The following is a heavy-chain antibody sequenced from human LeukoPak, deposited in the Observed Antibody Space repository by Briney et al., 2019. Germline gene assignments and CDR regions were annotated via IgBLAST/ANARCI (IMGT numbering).Heavy chain of an antibody. J-gene: IGHJ3*02. V-gene: IGHV1-69*04. CDR2: IIPILNVA. Sequence: WASVKVSCKASGGSFNSYVITWVRQAPGQGLEWMGRIIPILNVANFAQKFQGRVTITADKSTNTAHMELSSLRSEDTAVYYCTREGVYSPDGSGYHRDAFDIWGQGTVVTVSS. CDR3: TREGVYSPDGSGYHRDAFDI. CDR1: GGSFNSYV. D-gene: IGHD3-22*01.